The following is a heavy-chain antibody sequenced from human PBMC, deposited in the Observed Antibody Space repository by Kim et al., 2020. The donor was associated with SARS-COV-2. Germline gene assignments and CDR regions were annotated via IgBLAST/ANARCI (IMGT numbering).Heavy chain of an antibody. D-gene: IGHD4-17*01. V-gene: IGHV1-8*01. J-gene: IGHJ4*02. CDR3: ARWNFDYGDYHFDY. Sequence: YAQKFQSRVTMTRNTSISTAYMELSSLRSEDTAVYYCARWNFDYGDYHFDYWGQGTLVTVSS.